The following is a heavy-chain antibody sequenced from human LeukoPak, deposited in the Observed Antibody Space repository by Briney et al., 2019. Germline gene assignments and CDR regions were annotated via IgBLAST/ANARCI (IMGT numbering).Heavy chain of an antibody. CDR2: IYSGGST. D-gene: IGHD3-22*01. J-gene: IGHJ2*01. Sequence: PGGSLRLSCAASGFTVSSNYMSWVRQAPGKGLEWVSVIYSGGSTYYADSVKGRFAISGHNSKNTLYLQMNSLRAEDTAVYYCARAPYYYDSSGYANWYFDLWGRGTLVTVSS. V-gene: IGHV3-53*04. CDR3: ARAPYYYDSSGYANWYFDL. CDR1: GFTVSSNY.